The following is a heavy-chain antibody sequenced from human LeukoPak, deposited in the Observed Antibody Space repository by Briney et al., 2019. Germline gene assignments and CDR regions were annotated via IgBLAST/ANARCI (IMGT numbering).Heavy chain of an antibody. Sequence: GGSLRLSCAASGFTFTSYAMSWVRQAPGKGLEWVSAISGSGGSTYYAASVKGRFTISRDTSKNTLYLQMNSLRAEDTAVYYCAKPRPSYSSSWYDHWGQGTLVTVSS. CDR1: GFTFTSYA. CDR2: ISGSGGST. V-gene: IGHV3-23*01. J-gene: IGHJ5*02. CDR3: AKPRPSYSSSWYDH. D-gene: IGHD6-13*01.